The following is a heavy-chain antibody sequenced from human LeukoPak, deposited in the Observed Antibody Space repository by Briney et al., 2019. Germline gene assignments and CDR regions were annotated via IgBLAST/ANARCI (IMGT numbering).Heavy chain of an antibody. Sequence: PGGSLRLFCAASGFIVTSNYMSWVRQAPGKGLECVSGIYSDDNTYYADSVKGRFTISRDNSKNTLYLQMNSLRAEDTAVYYCARGREVGATDYWGQGTLVTVSS. D-gene: IGHD1-26*01. CDR1: GFIVTSNY. CDR3: ARGREVGATDY. CDR2: IYSDDNT. V-gene: IGHV3-53*01. J-gene: IGHJ4*02.